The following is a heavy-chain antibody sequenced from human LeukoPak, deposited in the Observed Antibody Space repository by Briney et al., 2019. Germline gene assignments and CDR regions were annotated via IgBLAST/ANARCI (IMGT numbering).Heavy chain of an antibody. CDR2: IIPIFGTA. V-gene: IGHV1-69*13. D-gene: IGHD3-9*01. J-gene: IGHJ3*02. CDR1: GGTFSSYA. CDR3: AGGLRPLTTGAFDI. Sequence: SVKVSCKASGGTFSSYAISWVRQAPGQGLEWMGGIIPIFGTANYAQKFQGRVTITADESTSTAYMELSSLRPEDTAVYYCAGGLRPLTTGAFDIWGQGTMVTVSS.